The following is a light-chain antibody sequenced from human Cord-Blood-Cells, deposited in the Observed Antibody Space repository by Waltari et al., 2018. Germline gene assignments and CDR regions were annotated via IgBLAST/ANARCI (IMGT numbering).Light chain of an antibody. Sequence: DIVMTQSPDSLAVSLGERATINCKSSQSVLYSSNNKNYLAWYQQKPGQHPMLLIYWASTREAGVPDRFSGSGSGTDFTLTISSLQAEDVAVYYCQQYYSTPLTFGGGTKVEIK. J-gene: IGKJ4*01. CDR2: WAS. CDR1: QSVLYSSNNKNY. CDR3: QQYYSTPLT. V-gene: IGKV4-1*01.